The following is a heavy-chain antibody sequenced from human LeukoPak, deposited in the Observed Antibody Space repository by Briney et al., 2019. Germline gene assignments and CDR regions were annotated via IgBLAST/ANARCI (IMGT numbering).Heavy chain of an antibody. Sequence: GGSLRLSCAASGFTFSSYGMHWVGQAPGMWLEWVAFIRYDGSNKYYADSVKGRFTISRDNSKNTLYLQMNSLRAEDTAVYYCAKGHPHYYGSGSYYYWGQGTLVTVSS. D-gene: IGHD3-10*01. J-gene: IGHJ4*02. CDR2: IRYDGSNK. CDR1: GFTFSSYG. V-gene: IGHV3-30*02. CDR3: AKGHPHYYGSGSYYY.